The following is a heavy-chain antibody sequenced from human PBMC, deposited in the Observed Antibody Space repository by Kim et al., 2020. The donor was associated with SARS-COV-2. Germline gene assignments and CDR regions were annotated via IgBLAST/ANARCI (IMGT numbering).Heavy chain of an antibody. J-gene: IGHJ4*02. CDR2: IYYSGST. D-gene: IGHD6-6*01. CDR1: GGSISGYY. CDR3: ARTSGAARPNFDY. Sequence: SETLSLTCTVSGGSISGYYWSWIRQPPGKGLEWIGYIYYSGSTKYNPSLKSRVTISVDTSKNQFSLKLTSVTAADTAVYSCARTSGAARPNFDYWGQGSLVTVSS. V-gene: IGHV4-59*13.